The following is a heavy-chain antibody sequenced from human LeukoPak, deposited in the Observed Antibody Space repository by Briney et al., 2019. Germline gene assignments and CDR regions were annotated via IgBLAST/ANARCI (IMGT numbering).Heavy chain of an antibody. D-gene: IGHD4-17*01. Sequence: VSAISGSGGSTYYAASVKGRFTISRDNSKNTLYLQMNSLRAEDTAVYYCAKDSPYGDYESYWGQGTLVTVSS. CDR3: AKDSPYGDYESY. J-gene: IGHJ4*02. CDR2: ISGSGGST. V-gene: IGHV3-23*01.